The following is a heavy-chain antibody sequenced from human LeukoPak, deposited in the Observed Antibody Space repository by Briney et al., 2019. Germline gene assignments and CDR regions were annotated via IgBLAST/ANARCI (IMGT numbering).Heavy chain of an antibody. J-gene: IGHJ4*02. D-gene: IGHD6-6*01. V-gene: IGHV3-7*01. CDR1: GFTFTHSW. CDR3: VRALGSSSADY. CDR2: IKQDGSEK. Sequence: QTGGSLRLSCAASGFTFTHSWMSWVRHAPGKGLEWVANIKQDGSEKYYVDSVEGRFTISRDNAKNSASLQMNSLRGEDTAVYYCVRALGSSSADYWGQGTLVTVSS.